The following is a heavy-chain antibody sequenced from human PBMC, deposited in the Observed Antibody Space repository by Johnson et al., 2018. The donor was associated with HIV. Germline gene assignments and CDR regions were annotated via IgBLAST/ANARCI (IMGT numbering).Heavy chain of an antibody. CDR3: PKDISPLYSSSDAFDI. J-gene: IGHJ3*02. CDR2: ISWTSGSI. D-gene: IGHD6-6*01. CDR1: GFTFADYA. Sequence: VQLVDAGGGLVQPGRSLRLSCAASGFTFADYAMHWVRQAPGKGLEWVAGISWTSGSIGYADSVKGRFTISRDNAKNSLYMQMNSLRAEDTALYYCPKDISPLYSSSDAFDIWGQGTMVTVSS. V-gene: IGHV3-9*01.